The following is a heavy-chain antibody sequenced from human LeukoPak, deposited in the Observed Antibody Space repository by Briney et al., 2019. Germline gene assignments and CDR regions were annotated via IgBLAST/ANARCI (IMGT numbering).Heavy chain of an antibody. CDR2: IRYDGSNK. J-gene: IGHJ4*02. CDR3: ARLYDFWSGYYRDY. D-gene: IGHD3-3*01. CDR1: GFTFSSYG. Sequence: GGSLRLSCAASGFTFSSYGMHWVRQAPGKGLEWVAFIRYDGSNKYYVDSVKGRFTISRDNSKNTLYLQMNSLRAEDTAVYYCARLYDFWSGYYRDYWGQGTLVTVSS. V-gene: IGHV3-30*02.